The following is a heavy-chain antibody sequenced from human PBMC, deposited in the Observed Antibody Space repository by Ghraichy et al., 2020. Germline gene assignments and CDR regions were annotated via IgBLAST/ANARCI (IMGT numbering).Heavy chain of an antibody. V-gene: IGHV3-9*03. J-gene: IGHJ2*01. CDR3: AKWGSGYSNTERRYFDL. CDR2: ISWNSGSI. CDR1: GFTFDDYA. D-gene: IGHD4-11*01. Sequence: LRLSCAASGFTFDDYAMHWVRQAPGKGLEWVSGISWNSGSIGYADSVKGRFTISRDNAKNSLYLQMNSLRAEDMALYYCAKWGSGYSNTERRYFDLWGRGTLVTVSS.